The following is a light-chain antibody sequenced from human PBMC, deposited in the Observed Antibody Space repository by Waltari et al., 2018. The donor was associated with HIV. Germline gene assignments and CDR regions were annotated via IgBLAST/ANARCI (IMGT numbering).Light chain of an antibody. J-gene: IGKJ5*01. Sequence: DIVMTQSPDSLAVSLGERATINCKSSQSVLYSSNNKNYLAWYQQKPGQPPKLLIYWASTREFGVPDRFRGSGSGTDFTLTISSLQAEDVAVYYCQQYYSTLHTFDQGTRLEIK. CDR1: QSVLYSSNNKNY. V-gene: IGKV4-1*01. CDR2: WAS. CDR3: QQYYSTLHT.